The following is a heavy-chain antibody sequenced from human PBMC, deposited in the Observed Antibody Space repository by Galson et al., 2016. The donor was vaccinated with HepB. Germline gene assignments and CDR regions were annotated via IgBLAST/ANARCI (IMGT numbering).Heavy chain of an antibody. V-gene: IGHV3-21*01. Sequence: SLRLSCAASGFTFTSYTMNWVRQAPGKGLEWVSSNSSSTIYMYYADSVKGRFTISRDNAKNSLYLQMNSLRDEDTAVYYCATDRRSIFGAVTEYFQHWGQGTLVTVSS. CDR1: GFTFTSYT. D-gene: IGHD3-3*01. CDR2: NSSSTIYM. CDR3: ATDRRSIFGAVTEYFQH. J-gene: IGHJ1*01.